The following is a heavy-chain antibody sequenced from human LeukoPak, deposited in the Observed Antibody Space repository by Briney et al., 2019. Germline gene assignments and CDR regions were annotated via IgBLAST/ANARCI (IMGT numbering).Heavy chain of an antibody. Sequence: PGGSLRLSCAASGFTFSSYSMNWVRLAPGKGLGWVSSISSSSSYIYYADSVKGRFTISRDNAKNSLYLQMNSLRAEDTAVYYCARAGRVAVAGTYYYYYYMDVWGKGTTVTVSS. D-gene: IGHD6-19*01. CDR3: ARAGRVAVAGTYYYYYYMDV. CDR2: ISSSSSYI. J-gene: IGHJ6*03. V-gene: IGHV3-21*01. CDR1: GFTFSSYS.